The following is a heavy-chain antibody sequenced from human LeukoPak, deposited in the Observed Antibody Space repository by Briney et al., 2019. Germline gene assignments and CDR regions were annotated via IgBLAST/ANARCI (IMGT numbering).Heavy chain of an antibody. CDR3: ATDPQLTTIFGVVVDY. CDR2: FDPEDGET. V-gene: IGHV1-24*01. J-gene: IGHJ4*02. Sequence: ASVKVSCKVSGYTLTELSMHWVRQAPGKGLEWMGGFDPEDGETIYAQKFQGRVTMTEDTSTDTAYMELSSLRSEDTAVYYCATDPQLTTIFGVVVDYWGQGTLVTVSS. D-gene: IGHD3-3*01. CDR1: GYTLTELS.